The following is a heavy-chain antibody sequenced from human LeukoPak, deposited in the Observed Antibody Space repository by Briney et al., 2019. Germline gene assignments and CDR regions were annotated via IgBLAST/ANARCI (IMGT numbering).Heavy chain of an antibody. CDR3: ARGFWSGYSFDY. CDR2: INHSGST. V-gene: IGHV4-34*01. J-gene: IGHJ4*02. D-gene: IGHD3-3*01. Sequence: SETLSLTCAVYGGSFSGYYWSWSRQPPEKGLEWIGEINHSGSTNYNPSLKSRVTIPVDTSKNQFSLKLSSVTAADTAVYYCARGFWSGYSFDYWGQGTLVTVSS. CDR1: GGSFSGYY.